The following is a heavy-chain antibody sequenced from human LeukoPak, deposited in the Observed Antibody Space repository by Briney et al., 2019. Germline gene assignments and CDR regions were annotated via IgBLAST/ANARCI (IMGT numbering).Heavy chain of an antibody. V-gene: IGHV3-9*01. CDR3: TKVNGDNAAHGSKWYFDA. D-gene: IGHD7-27*01. CDR1: GFTFDDYA. J-gene: IGHJ2*01. CDR2: ISWNSRSI. Sequence: PGGSLRLSCAASGFTFDDYAMHWVRQTPGKGLEWVSGISWNSRSIVYTDSVKGRFTISRDNAKNSLYLQMNSLRLEDTALYYCTKVNGDNAAHGSKWYFDAWGRGTLVTVSS.